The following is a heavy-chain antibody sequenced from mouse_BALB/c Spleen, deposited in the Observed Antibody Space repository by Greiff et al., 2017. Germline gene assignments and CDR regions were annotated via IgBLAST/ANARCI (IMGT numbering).Heavy chain of an antibody. V-gene: IGHV5-6-3*01. CDR3: AREGYYYAMDY. Sequence: EVKLLESGGGLVQPGGSLKLSCAASGFTFSSYGMSWVRQTPDKRLELVATITSNGGSTYYPDSVKGRFTISRDNAKNTLYLQMSSLKSEDTAMYYCAREGYYYAMDYWGQGTSVTVSS. D-gene: IGHD2-2*01. CDR2: ITSNGGST. CDR1: GFTFSSYG. J-gene: IGHJ4*01.